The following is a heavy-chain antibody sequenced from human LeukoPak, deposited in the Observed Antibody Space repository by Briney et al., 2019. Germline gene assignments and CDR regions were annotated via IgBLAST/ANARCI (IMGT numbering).Heavy chain of an antibody. CDR1: GIILSSYW. V-gene: IGHV3-7*01. Sequence: GGSLTLSCAASGIILSSYWMSWVRQAPGKGLEWVANIKQDGSEKWYVDSVKGRFTISRDNAKNSLYLQMNSLRAEDTAVYYCARGGHYYDSSGYLGAFDIWGQGTMVTVSS. CDR3: ARGGHYYDSSGYLGAFDI. J-gene: IGHJ3*02. CDR2: IKQDGSEK. D-gene: IGHD3-22*01.